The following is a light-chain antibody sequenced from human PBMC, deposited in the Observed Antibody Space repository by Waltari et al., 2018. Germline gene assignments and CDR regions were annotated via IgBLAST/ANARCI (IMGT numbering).Light chain of an antibody. J-gene: IGKJ4*01. CDR1: QSISDY. Sequence: QLTQSPSSLSASVGDRVTITCRASQSISDYLNWYQVKPGKAPSLLIYAASSLQSGVPSRFSGRGSGTDFTLTISSLQPEDFASYYCQQSYSTLALTFGGGTKVE. CDR3: QQSYSTLALT. CDR2: AAS. V-gene: IGKV1-39*01.